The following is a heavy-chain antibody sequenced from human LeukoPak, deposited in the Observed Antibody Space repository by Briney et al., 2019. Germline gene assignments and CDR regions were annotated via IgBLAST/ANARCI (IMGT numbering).Heavy chain of an antibody. Sequence: ASVKVSCKASGYGFTTYAFSWVRQAPGQGLEWMGWISTYNGNTRYAPKFQGRVTMTTDTSTHTAYMELKSLRSDDTAVYYCVRDSTPLICTSDNCPYGGHFDYWGQGTLVTVSS. CDR2: ISTYNGNT. D-gene: IGHD1-1*01. CDR3: VRDSTPLICTSDNCPYGGHFDY. V-gene: IGHV1-18*01. CDR1: GYGFTTYA. J-gene: IGHJ4*02.